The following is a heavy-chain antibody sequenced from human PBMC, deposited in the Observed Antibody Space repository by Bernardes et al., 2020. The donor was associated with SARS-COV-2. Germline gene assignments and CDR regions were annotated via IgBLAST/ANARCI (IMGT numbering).Heavy chain of an antibody. CDR3: AKLSSIQLWAGNNWFDP. V-gene: IGHV3-23*01. CDR2: ISCTGTTK. Sequence: GGSLRLSRAASGFTFGMSAMGWVRQTPAKGLQWVSAISCTGTTKYYADSVRGRFAISRDNSNSTLYLQMHSLRLDDTDIYYCAKLSSIQLWAGNNWFDPWGQGTPVTVSS. D-gene: IGHD3-16*01. J-gene: IGHJ5*02. CDR1: GFTFGMSA.